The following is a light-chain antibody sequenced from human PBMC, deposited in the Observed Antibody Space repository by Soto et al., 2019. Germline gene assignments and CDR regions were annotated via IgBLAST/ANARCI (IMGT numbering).Light chain of an antibody. J-gene: IGKJ1*01. CDR3: LQDYNYPRT. CDR2: EAS. CDR1: QDIGKD. Sequence: AIQMTQSPSSLYASVGDTVTFTCRASQDIGKDLGWYQQKPGEAPVLLIYEASTAQSGVPSRFTGSGSGTEFTLTISSLQPEDFATYYCLQDYNYPRTFGQGTRVEIK. V-gene: IGKV1-6*01.